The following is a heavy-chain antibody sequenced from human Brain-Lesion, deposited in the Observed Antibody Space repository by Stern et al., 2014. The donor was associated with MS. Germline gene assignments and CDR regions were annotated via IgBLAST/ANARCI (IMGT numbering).Heavy chain of an antibody. CDR3: ALSSETSDRWYSLGYDL. V-gene: IGHV1-69*01. D-gene: IGHD6-13*01. Sequence: VQLLQSGAAVTKPGSSVKVSCKASGGTFSKFPRSWVRQAPGQQLEWLGGIFPVSGTPTYAQEFRGRVTITADVSTSTVYMELSSLRSDDTAVYYCALSSETSDRWYSLGYDLWGQGTLVTVSS. CDR1: GGTFSKFP. CDR2: IFPVSGTP. J-gene: IGHJ5*02.